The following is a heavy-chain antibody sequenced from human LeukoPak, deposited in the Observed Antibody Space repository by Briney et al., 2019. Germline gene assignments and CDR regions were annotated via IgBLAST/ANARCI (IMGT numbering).Heavy chain of an antibody. CDR2: INWDGSSI. CDR1: GFTFDDYA. Sequence: GGSLRLSCAASGFTFDDYAMSWVRHVPGKGLEWVSGINWDGSSIGYLDSVKGRFTISRDNAKNSLFLQMNGLRAEDTAFYYCARVGKYCTSTSCYSRYYYYMDVRGKGTTVTVS. V-gene: IGHV3-20*04. J-gene: IGHJ6*03. CDR3: ARVGKYCTSTSCYSRYYYYMDV. D-gene: IGHD2-2*02.